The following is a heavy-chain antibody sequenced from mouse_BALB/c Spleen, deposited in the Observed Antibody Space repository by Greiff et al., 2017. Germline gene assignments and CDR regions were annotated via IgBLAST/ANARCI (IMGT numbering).Heavy chain of an antibody. CDR1: GFTFSSYA. J-gene: IGHJ4*01. Sequence: EVQLVESGGGLVKPGGSLKLSCAASGFTFSSYAMSWVRQTPEKRLEWVASISSGGSTYYPDSVKGRFTISRDNAKNTLYLQMSSLKSEDTAMYYCARDYGSSYVRAMDYWGQGTSVTVSS. D-gene: IGHD1-1*01. CDR3: ARDYGSSYVRAMDY. V-gene: IGHV5-6-5*01. CDR2: ISSGGST.